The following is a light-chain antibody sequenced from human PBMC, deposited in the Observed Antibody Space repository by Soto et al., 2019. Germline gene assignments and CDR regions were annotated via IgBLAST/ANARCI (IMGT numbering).Light chain of an antibody. CDR2: GAS. V-gene: IGKV3-15*01. J-gene: IGKJ1*01. CDR1: QSVSTN. CDR3: QQHNDWPT. Sequence: VTAPSPATLSVSPGERGTLSCSASQSVSTNLAWYQHKPGQAPRLLIYGASNRATCFPARFSGSGARTDFTLTISRMEPEDSAIYYHQQHNDWPTFGQGTKVDIK.